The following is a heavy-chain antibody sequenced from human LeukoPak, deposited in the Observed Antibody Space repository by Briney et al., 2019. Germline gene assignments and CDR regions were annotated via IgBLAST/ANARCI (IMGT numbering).Heavy chain of an antibody. V-gene: IGHV3-30*04. Sequence: GRSLRLPCAASGFTFSSYAMHWVRQAPGKGLEWVAVISYDGSNKYYADSVKGRFTISRDNSKNTLYPQMNSLRAEDTAVYYCARDRAGKYFDYWGQGTLVTVSS. J-gene: IGHJ4*02. CDR3: ARDRAGKYFDY. CDR2: ISYDGSNK. CDR1: GFTFSSYA. D-gene: IGHD3-10*01.